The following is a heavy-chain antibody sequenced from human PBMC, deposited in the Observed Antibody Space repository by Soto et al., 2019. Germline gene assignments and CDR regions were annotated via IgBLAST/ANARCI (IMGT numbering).Heavy chain of an antibody. CDR1: GGSISSGVYY. Sequence: SETLSLTCTVSGGSISSGVYYWSWIRQHPGKGLEWIGYIYYSGSTYYNPSLKSRVTISVDTSKNQFSLKLSSVTAADTAVYYCAREVVPAAILDYWGQGTLVTVSS. CDR3: AREVVPAAILDY. D-gene: IGHD2-2*02. V-gene: IGHV4-31*03. J-gene: IGHJ4*02. CDR2: IYYSGST.